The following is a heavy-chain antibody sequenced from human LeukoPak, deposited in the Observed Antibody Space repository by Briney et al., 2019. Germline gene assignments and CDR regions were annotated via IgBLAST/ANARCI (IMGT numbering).Heavy chain of an antibody. D-gene: IGHD6-13*01. Sequence: SETLSLTCTVSGGSISSYYWSWIRQHPGKGLEWIGYIYYSGSTYYNPSLKSRITISVDTSKNQFSLKLSSVTAADTAVYYCAREGDSSNWYRGPDYWGQGTLVTVSS. CDR1: GGSISSYY. CDR3: AREGDSSNWYRGPDY. CDR2: IYYSGST. J-gene: IGHJ4*02. V-gene: IGHV4-59*06.